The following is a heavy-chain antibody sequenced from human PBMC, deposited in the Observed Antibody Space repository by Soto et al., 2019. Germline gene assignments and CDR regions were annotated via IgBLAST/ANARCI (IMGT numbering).Heavy chain of an antibody. CDR1: KFSFNNYW. CDR2: INHDGSRT. J-gene: IGHJ4*02. D-gene: IGHD6-13*01. CDR3: VREPWGFSGTWYDY. V-gene: IGHV3-74*03. Sequence: GGALRPSCAASKFSFNNYWMHWVRQVPGKGPVWVSRINHDGSRTEYADSVKGRFTISSDNTKNTLYLQMNSLRVDDTAMYYCVREPWGFSGTWYDYWGQGTLVTVAS.